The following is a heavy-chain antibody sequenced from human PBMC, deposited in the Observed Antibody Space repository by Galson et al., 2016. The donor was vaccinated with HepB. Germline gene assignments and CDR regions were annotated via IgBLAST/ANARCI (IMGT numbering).Heavy chain of an antibody. J-gene: IGHJ4*02. Sequence: SLRLSCAASGFTFSNAWMSWVRQAPGKGLEWVGRIKSNIDGGTTDYAAPVKGRFTISRHESTNMLYLQTSGLKIEDTAVYYCSTAGNGFPFDYWGQGTLVTVSS. D-gene: IGHD3-3*01. CDR2: IKSNIDGGTT. V-gene: IGHV3-15*01. CDR3: STAGNGFPFDY. CDR1: GFTFSNAW.